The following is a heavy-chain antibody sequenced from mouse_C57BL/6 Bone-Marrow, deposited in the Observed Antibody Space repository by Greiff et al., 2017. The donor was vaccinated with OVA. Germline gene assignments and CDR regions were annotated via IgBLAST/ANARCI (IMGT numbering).Heavy chain of an antibody. CDR2: ISPNYGTT. Sequence: VQLQQSGPELVKPGASVKISCKASGYSFTDYNMNWVKQSNGKSLEWIGVISPNYGTTSYNQKFKGKATLTVDQSSSTAYMQLNSLTSEDSAVYYCAFYNGSSYRYFDVWGTGTTVTVSS. V-gene: IGHV1-39*01. CDR3: AFYNGSSYRYFDV. J-gene: IGHJ1*03. CDR1: GYSFTDYN. D-gene: IGHD1-1*01.